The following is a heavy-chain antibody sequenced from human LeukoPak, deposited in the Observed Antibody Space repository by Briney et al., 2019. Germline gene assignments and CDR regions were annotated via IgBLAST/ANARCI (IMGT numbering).Heavy chain of an antibody. CDR3: ARAGYGGWTSNFDY. D-gene: IGHD4-23*01. V-gene: IGHV6-1*01. CDR1: GDSVSSNSAA. CDR2: AYYRSKWYN. J-gene: IGHJ4*02. Sequence: SQTLSLTCAISGDSVSSNSAARNWIRQSPSRGLEWLGRAYYRSKWYNDYAVSVKSRITTNPDTSKNQFSLQLNSVTPEDTAVYYCARAGYGGWTSNFDYWGQGTLVTVSS.